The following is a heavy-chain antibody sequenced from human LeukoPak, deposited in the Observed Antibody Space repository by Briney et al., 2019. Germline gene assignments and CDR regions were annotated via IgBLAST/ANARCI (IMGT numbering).Heavy chain of an antibody. CDR2: ISGDGGST. Sequence: GGSLRLSCAASGFTFSSYSMNWVRQAPGKGLEWVSLISGDGGSTYYADSVKGRFTISRDNSKNSLYLQMNSLRTEDTAFYYCAKDLPGNTWYFDYWGQGTLVTVSS. CDR1: GFTFSSYS. CDR3: AKDLPGNTWYFDY. J-gene: IGHJ4*02. V-gene: IGHV3-43*02.